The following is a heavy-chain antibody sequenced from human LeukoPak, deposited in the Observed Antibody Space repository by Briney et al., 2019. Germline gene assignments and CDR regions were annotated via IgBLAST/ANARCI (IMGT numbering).Heavy chain of an antibody. J-gene: IGHJ4*02. CDR2: IRSKAYCATT. V-gene: IGHV3-49*02. CDR3: TRVSSWKGIDY. Sequence: FIRSKAYCATTEYASSVNRRFTISRDDSNSIAYLQMNSLKTEDTAVYYCTRVSSWKGIDYWGQGTLVTVSS. D-gene: IGHD6-13*01.